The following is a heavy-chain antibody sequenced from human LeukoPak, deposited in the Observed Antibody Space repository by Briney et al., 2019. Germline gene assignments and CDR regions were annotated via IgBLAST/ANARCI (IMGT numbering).Heavy chain of an antibody. CDR2: IYYSGST. V-gene: IGHV4-59*01. Sequence: SETLSLTCTVSGGSISSYYWSWIRQPPGKGLEWIGCIYYSGSTNYNPSLKSRVTISVDTSKNQFSLKLSSVTAADTAVYYCARTHSSSWYEGYFDYWGQGTLVTVSS. D-gene: IGHD6-13*01. J-gene: IGHJ4*02. CDR3: ARTHSSSWYEGYFDY. CDR1: GGSISSYY.